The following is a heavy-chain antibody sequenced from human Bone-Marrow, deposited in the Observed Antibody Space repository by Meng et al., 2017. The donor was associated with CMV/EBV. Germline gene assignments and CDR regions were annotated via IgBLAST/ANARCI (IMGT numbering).Heavy chain of an antibody. Sequence: ASVKVSCKASGYTFTGYYMHWVRQAPGQGLEWMGWINPNSGGTNYAQKFQGRVTMTRDTSISTAYMELSSLRSEDTAVYYCALITGGASSTSWYYYYGMDVWGQGTTVTVSS. V-gene: IGHV1-2*02. CDR2: INPNSGGT. J-gene: IGHJ6*02. D-gene: IGHD2-2*01. CDR1: GYTFTGYY. CDR3: ALITGGASSTSWYYYYGMDV.